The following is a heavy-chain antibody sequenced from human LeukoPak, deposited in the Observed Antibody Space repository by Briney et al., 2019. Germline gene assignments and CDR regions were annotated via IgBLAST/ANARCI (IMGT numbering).Heavy chain of an antibody. CDR1: GYTFTSYY. V-gene: IGHV1-46*01. CDR2: INPSGGST. J-gene: IGHJ6*03. Sequence: GASVKVSCKASGYTFTSYYMHWVRQAPGQGLEWMGIINPSGGSTSYAQKFQGRVTMTRDTSTSTVYMELSSLRSEDTAVYYCAREALLWFGEEPPYYYYYMDVWGKGTTVTVSS. CDR3: AREALLWFGEEPPYYYYYMDV. D-gene: IGHD3-10*01.